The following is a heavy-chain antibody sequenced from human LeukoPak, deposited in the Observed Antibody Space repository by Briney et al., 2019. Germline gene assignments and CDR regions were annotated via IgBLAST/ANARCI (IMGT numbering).Heavy chain of an antibody. D-gene: IGHD3-3*01. J-gene: IGHJ4*02. CDR3: AKGGQDFDFWRFDY. CDR2: ISGSGGRT. CDR1: GFTFSTYA. V-gene: IGHV3-23*01. Sequence: GGSLRLSCAASGFTFSTYAMSWVRQAPGKGLEWVSSISGSGGRTYYTNSVKGRFTISRENFKNTVYLEMNNLGAEDTALYYCAKGGQDFDFWRFDYWGQGNLVIVSS.